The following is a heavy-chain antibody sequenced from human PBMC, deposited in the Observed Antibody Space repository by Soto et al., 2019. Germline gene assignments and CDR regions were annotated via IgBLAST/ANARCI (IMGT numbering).Heavy chain of an antibody. CDR3: ARDEGDGEGHRLHKSWYFDL. CDR1: GYTFTSYG. Sequence: QVQLVQSGAEVKKPGASVKVSCKASGYTFTSYGISWVRQAPGQGLEWMGWISAYNGNTNYAQKLQGRVTMTTDTSTSTAYMGLSSLRSDDTAVYYYARDEGDGEGHRLHKSWYFDLSGRGTLVTVSS. J-gene: IGHJ2*01. D-gene: IGHD1-26*01. V-gene: IGHV1-18*01. CDR2: ISAYNGNT.